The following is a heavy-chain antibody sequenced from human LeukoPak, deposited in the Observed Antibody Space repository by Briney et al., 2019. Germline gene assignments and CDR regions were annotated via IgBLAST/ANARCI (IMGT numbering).Heavy chain of an antibody. CDR1: GYTLTELS. V-gene: IGHV1-24*01. Sequence: ASVKVSCKVSGYTLTELSMHWVRQAPGKGLEWMGGFDPEDGETIYAQKFQGRVTMTEDTSTDTAYMELSSLRSEDTAVYYCATAKDYYYGSGSYYPFDYWGQGTLVTVSS. J-gene: IGHJ4*02. CDR3: ATAKDYYYGSGSYYPFDY. D-gene: IGHD3-10*01. CDR2: FDPEDGET.